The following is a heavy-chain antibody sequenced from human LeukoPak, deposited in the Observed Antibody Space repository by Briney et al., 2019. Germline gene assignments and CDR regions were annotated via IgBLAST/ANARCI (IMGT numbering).Heavy chain of an antibody. V-gene: IGHV7-4-1*02. J-gene: IGHJ4*02. CDR2: INTNTGNP. Sequence: AASVKVSCKASGYTFTTYAMNWVRQAPGQGLEWMGWINTNTGNPTCAQGFTGQFVFSLDTSVSTTYLQITSLKAEDTAVYYCARDSYYDSNGYYYWGQGTLVTVSS. CDR3: ARDSYYDSNGYYY. D-gene: IGHD3-22*01. CDR1: GYTFTTYA.